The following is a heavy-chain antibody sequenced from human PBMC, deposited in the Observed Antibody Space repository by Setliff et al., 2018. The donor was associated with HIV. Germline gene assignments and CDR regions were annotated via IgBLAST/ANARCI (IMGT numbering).Heavy chain of an antibody. V-gene: IGHV1-8*01. J-gene: IGHJ6*03. CDR2: MNPNTGVS. CDR3: ARVQTMAVAGTQYYYMDV. D-gene: IGHD6-19*01. CDR1: GHTFTNVD. Sequence: ASVKVSCKASGHTFTNVDIHWLRRATGQGLEWMGWMNPNTGVSGYALKFQGRVSIARDTSASTAYMELSSLRSEDTAVYYCARVQTMAVAGTQYYYMDVWGKGTTVTVSS.